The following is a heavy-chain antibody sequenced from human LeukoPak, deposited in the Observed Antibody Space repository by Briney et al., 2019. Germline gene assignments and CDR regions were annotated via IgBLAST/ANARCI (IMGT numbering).Heavy chain of an antibody. V-gene: IGHV4-59*11. CDR2: IYYSGST. J-gene: IGHJ6*03. CDR1: GGSISSHY. CDR3: ARVSLPTYYYYYYMDV. Sequence: SETLSLTCTVSGGSISSHYWSWLRQPPGKGLEWIGYIYYSGSTNYNPSLKSRVTISVDTSKNQFSLKLSSVTAADTAVYYCARVSLPTYYYYYYMDVWGKGTTVTVSS.